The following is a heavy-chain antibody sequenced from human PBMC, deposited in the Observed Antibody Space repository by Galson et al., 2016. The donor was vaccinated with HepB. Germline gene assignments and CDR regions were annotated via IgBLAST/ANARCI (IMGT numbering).Heavy chain of an antibody. Sequence: SLRLSCAASGFTFDTYAMSWVRQVPGQGLVWVSRIEPDGSSPIYADSVKGRFTISRDNAENRLYLQMNSLRPEDSAVYYCVRDLSGPDYWGQGTLVTVSS. J-gene: IGHJ4*02. V-gene: IGHV3-74*01. CDR3: VRDLSGPDY. CDR2: IEPDGSSP. D-gene: IGHD3-16*02. CDR1: GFTFDTYA.